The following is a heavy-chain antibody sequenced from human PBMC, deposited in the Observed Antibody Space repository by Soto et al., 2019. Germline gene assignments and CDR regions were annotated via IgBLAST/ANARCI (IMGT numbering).Heavy chain of an antibody. J-gene: IGHJ3*02. CDR3: ASCTVTTVSSDAFDI. CDR1: GGTFSSYT. V-gene: IGHV1-69*02. Sequence: QVQLVQSGAEVKKPGSSVKVSCKASGGTFSSYTISWVRQAPGQGLEWMGRIIPILGIANYAQKFQGRVTITAAKTTSTAYMELRSLRSEDTAVYYCASCTVTTVSSDAFDIWGQGTMVTVSS. D-gene: IGHD4-17*01. CDR2: IIPILGIA.